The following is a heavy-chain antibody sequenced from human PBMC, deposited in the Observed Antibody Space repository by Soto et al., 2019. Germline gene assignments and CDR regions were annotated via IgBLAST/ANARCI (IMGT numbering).Heavy chain of an antibody. CDR2: ISLYSDGT. Sequence: ASVKVFCKTSGYTFSNYGITWVRQAPGQPLEWLGWISLYSDGTNYAQKFQGRVSMTTDTSTTTAYMELRSLRSDDTAVYYCARVVPGAEAWFGPWGQGTLVTVSS. J-gene: IGHJ5*02. D-gene: IGHD2-2*01. V-gene: IGHV1-18*01. CDR1: GYTFSNYG. CDR3: ARVVPGAEAWFGP.